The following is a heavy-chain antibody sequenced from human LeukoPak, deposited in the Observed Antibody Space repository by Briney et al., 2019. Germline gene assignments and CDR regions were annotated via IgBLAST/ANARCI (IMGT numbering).Heavy chain of an antibody. CDR3: ARGGYYGSGSYSN. V-gene: IGHV3-7*03. D-gene: IGHD3-10*01. Sequence: PGGSLRLSCAASGFTFSSYWMSWVRQAPGKGLEWVANINQDGSEKYYVDSVKGRFTISRDNAKNSLYLQMNSLRAEDTAVYYCARGGYYGSGSYSNWGQGTLVTVSS. CDR1: GFTFSSYW. J-gene: IGHJ4*02. CDR2: INQDGSEK.